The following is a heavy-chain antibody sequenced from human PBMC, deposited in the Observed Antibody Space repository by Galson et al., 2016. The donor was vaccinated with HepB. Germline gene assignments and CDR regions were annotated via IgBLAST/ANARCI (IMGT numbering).Heavy chain of an antibody. J-gene: IGHJ4*02. CDR2: ITDNGADT. CDR3: AREPSFGDLDY. CDR1: GLTFSKYR. V-gene: IGHV3-64*02. D-gene: IGHD3-3*01. Sequence: SLRLSCAGSGLTFSKYRMHWVRQPPGKGLEYVSVITDNGADTYYVDSVKGKFTISRDNSKNTLYLQMDSLRGEDTAVYYCAREPSFGDLDYWGQGTLVTVSS.